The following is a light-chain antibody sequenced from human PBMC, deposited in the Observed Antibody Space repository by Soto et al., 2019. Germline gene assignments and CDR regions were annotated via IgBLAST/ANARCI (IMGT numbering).Light chain of an antibody. Sequence: DIQMTQSPTSLSASVGDRVTITCRASQSISIYLNWYQQKPGKAPNLLIYAASSLQSGVPSRFSGSGSGTVFTLTISSLQPEDFATYYCQQSYKITPCTFGQGTKLEIK. J-gene: IGKJ2*02. CDR2: AAS. V-gene: IGKV1-39*01. CDR3: QQSYKITPCT. CDR1: QSISIY.